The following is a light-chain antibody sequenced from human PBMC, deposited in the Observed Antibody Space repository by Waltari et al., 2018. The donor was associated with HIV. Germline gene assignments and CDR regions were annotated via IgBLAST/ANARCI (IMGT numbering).Light chain of an antibody. V-gene: IGLV3-1*01. CDR3: QAWDSSTVV. Sequence: SYERTQPASVSVSPRPPASITCSGDKLGDKHVSWYQQKPGQSPVVVIYQDKKRPSGIPERFSGSNSGNTATLTISGTQALDEADYYCQAWDSSTVVFGGGTKVTVL. CDR1: KLGDKH. J-gene: IGLJ2*01. CDR2: QDK.